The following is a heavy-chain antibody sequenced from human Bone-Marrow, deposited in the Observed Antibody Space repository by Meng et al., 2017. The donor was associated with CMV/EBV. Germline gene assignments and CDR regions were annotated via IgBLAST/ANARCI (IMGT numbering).Heavy chain of an antibody. V-gene: IGHV3-13*01. J-gene: IGHJ6*02. CDR2: IGTAGDT. Sequence: GESLKISCAASGFTFSSYDMHWVRQATGKGLEWVSAIGTAGDTYYPGSVKGRFTISRENAKNSLYLQMNSLRAGDTAVYYCARDDSKVVPAAILYYYYGMDVWGQGTTVTVSS. CDR3: ARDDSKVVPAAILYYYYGMDV. CDR1: GFTFSSYD. D-gene: IGHD2-2*01.